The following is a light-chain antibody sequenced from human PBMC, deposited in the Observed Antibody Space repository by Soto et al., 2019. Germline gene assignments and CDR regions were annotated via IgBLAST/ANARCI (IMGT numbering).Light chain of an antibody. V-gene: IGKV3-20*01. Sequence: EVVLTQSPGTLSLSPGERATLSCRASQNIRGNELAWYQQKPGQAPRLLIYRGSSRATGIPDRFTGRGSGTEFTLTISRLEPEDFAVYYCQDYGTSAPWTFGQGTKVEI. CDR3: QDYGTSAPWT. CDR2: RGS. J-gene: IGKJ1*01. CDR1: QNIRGNE.